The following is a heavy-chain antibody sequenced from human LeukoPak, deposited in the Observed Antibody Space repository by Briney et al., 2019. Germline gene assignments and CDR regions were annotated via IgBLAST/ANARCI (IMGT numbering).Heavy chain of an antibody. CDR3: AKDYLIGYCSAGRCYEDDY. J-gene: IGHJ4*02. CDR2: IKTKTDGWTT. V-gene: IGHV3-15*05. Sequence: GGSLRLSCAASGFIFSNAWMSWVRQAPGKGLEWVGRIKTKTDGWTTDYAAPVKGRFTISRDDSKNTLYLQMNSLKTEDTAVYYCAKDYLIGYCSAGRCYEDDYWGQGTLVTVSS. CDR1: GFIFSNAW. D-gene: IGHD2-15*01.